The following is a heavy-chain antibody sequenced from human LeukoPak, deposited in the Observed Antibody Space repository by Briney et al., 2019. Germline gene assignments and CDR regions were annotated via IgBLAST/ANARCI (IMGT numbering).Heavy chain of an antibody. Sequence: ASVKVSCKASGYTFTSYGISWVRQAPGQGLEWMGWISAYNGNTNYAQKLLGRVTMTTDTSTSTAYMELRSLRSDDTAVYYCARVNDYDGPGFFDYWGQGTLVTVSS. CDR2: ISAYNGNT. J-gene: IGHJ4*02. CDR3: ARVNDYDGPGFFDY. CDR1: GYTFTSYG. V-gene: IGHV1-18*01. D-gene: IGHD4-17*01.